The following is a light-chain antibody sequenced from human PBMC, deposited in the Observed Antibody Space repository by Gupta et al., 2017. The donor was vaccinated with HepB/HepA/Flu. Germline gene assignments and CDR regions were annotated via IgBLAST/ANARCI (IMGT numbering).Light chain of an antibody. CDR2: KSD. CDR1: RSNIGINK. V-gene: IGLV1-44*01. J-gene: IGLJ3*02. CDR3: AAGDDSQNAWV. Sequence: QSVLTQPPSASGTPGQRVTISCSGGRSNIGINKVNWYQQLPGTAPKLLIDKSDQRPSGVPERFSGTKADTSASPTSRGVEAEEEADYCCAAGDDSQNAWVFGGGTKLTVL.